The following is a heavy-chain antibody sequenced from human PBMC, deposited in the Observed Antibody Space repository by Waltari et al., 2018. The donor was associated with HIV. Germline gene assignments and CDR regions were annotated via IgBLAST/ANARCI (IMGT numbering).Heavy chain of an antibody. J-gene: IGHJ4*02. Sequence: QPQMQVSGPGLVKPSETLSLLCSVSGDSINSDSYYWGWVRQAPRTGLEWIGSVDYTAKTFLRPSLKSRVTISIDNSENHFSLRLNSVTATDTGVYFCVRHSRFKDTAIDYWGPGILVTVSS. CDR2: VDYTAKT. CDR3: VRHSRFKDTAIDY. CDR1: GDSINSDSYY. V-gene: IGHV4-39*01. D-gene: IGHD3-3*01.